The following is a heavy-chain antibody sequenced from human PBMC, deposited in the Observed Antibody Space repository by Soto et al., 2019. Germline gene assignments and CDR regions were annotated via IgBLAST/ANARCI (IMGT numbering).Heavy chain of an antibody. CDR3: ARVDTSMGATCVSY. D-gene: IGHD1-26*01. Sequence: QVQLQESGPGLVKPSQTLSLTCTVSGGYISSGGYYWRLIRQHPGKGLEWIGYIYYSGSTYYNPSLKSRVTIAVDTSKNQFALKMISVTAADTAVYYCARVDTSMGATCVSYWGQGTLVTVSS. V-gene: IGHV4-31*03. J-gene: IGHJ4*02. CDR2: IYYSGST. CDR1: GGYISSGGYY.